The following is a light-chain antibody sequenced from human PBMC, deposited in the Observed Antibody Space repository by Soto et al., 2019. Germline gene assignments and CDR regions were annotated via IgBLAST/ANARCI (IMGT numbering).Light chain of an antibody. J-gene: IGLJ1*01. Sequence: QSVLTQPASVSGSPGQSITISCTGTSSDVGGYNYVSWYQQHPGKAPKLMIYEVSNRPSGVSNRFSGSKSGNTASLTISGLRAEDEADYYCSSYTSSSTPFVFGTGTKV. CDR3: SSYTSSSTPFV. CDR2: EVS. V-gene: IGLV2-14*01. CDR1: SSDVGGYNY.